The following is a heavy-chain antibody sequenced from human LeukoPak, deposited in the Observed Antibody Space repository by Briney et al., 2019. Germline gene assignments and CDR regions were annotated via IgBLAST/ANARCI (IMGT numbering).Heavy chain of an antibody. D-gene: IGHD6-19*01. CDR2: IYYSGST. CDR3: ARLDAYSSGWYEALYYFDY. Sequence: SETLSLTCTVSGGSISSGGYYWSWIRQHPGKGLEWIGYIYYSGSTYYNPSLKSRVTKSVDTSKNQFSLKLSSVTAADTAVYYCARLDAYSSGWYEALYYFDYWGQGTLVTVSS. CDR1: GGSISSGGYY. J-gene: IGHJ4*02. V-gene: IGHV4-31*03.